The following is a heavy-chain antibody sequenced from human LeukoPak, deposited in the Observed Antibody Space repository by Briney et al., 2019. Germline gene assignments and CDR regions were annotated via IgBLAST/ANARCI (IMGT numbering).Heavy chain of an antibody. V-gene: IGHV4-38-2*01. J-gene: IGHJ4*02. CDR1: GDSFRSDYY. CDR2: MYNIGRA. D-gene: IGHD3-9*01. CDR3: ARAVGHISIIRFEWYFDE. Sequence: SETLSLNCSVSGDSFRSDYYWGWIQPPPRKGQERIGIMYNIGRAYYIPSIKSRVIISIDTSTTHLSLKLTSVTAADTAVYFCARAVGHISIIRFEWYFDEWGQGTLATVSS.